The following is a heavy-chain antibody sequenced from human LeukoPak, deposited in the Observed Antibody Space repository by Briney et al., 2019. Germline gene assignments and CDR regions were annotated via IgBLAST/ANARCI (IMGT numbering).Heavy chain of an antibody. CDR3: ARTPRIYYDDRMDI. CDR2: ISYDGSNE. CDR1: GFTFSSYV. D-gene: IGHD3-22*01. V-gene: IGHV3-30*04. Sequence: GGSLRLSCAASGFTFSSYVMHWVRQAPGKGLEWVAIISYDGSNEYYADSVKGRFTISRDNAKNSLYLQMNSLRAEDTALYYCARTPRIYYDDRMDIWGQGTMVTVSS. J-gene: IGHJ3*02.